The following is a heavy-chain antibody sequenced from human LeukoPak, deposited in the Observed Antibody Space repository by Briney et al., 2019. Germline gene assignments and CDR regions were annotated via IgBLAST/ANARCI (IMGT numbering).Heavy chain of an antibody. V-gene: IGHV1-69*01. CDR1: GGTFSSYA. J-gene: IGHJ6*02. Sequence: SVKVSCKASGGTFSSYAISWVRQAPGRGLEWMGGIIPIFGTANYAQKFQGRVTITADESTSTAYMELSSLRSEDTAVYYCATLPGIVGATTYYYYGMDVWGQGTTVTVSS. CDR2: IIPIFGTA. D-gene: IGHD1-26*01. CDR3: ATLPGIVGATTYYYYGMDV.